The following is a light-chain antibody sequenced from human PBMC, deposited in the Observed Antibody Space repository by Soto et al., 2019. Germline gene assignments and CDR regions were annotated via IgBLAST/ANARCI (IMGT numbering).Light chain of an antibody. CDR2: SAS. CDR3: QQYNEWPLT. J-gene: IGKJ4*01. V-gene: IGKV3-15*01. Sequence: EIVMTQSPATLSVSPGERATLSCRASQSVSNNLPWYQQKPGQAPRLLIYSASTRATGIPARFSGSASGTEFTLSISSLQSEDFAVYYCQQYNEWPLTFGGGTKVETK. CDR1: QSVSNN.